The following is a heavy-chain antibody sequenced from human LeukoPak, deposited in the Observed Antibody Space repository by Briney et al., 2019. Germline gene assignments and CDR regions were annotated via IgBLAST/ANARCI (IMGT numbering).Heavy chain of an antibody. CDR1: GFTFSSYA. D-gene: IGHD1-1*01. CDR2: ISGSGGST. Sequence: AGGSLRLSCAASGFTFSSYAMSWVRQAPGKGLEWVSAISGSGGSTYYADSVKGRFTISRDNSKNTLYLQMNSLRAEDTAVYYCAILDGTGTEADAFDIWGQGTMVTVSS. CDR3: AILDGTGTEADAFDI. V-gene: IGHV3-23*01. J-gene: IGHJ3*02.